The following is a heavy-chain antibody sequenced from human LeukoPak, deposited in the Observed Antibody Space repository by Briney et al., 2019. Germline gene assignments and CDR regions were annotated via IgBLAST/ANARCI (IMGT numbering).Heavy chain of an antibody. V-gene: IGHV4-39*01. J-gene: IGHJ6*03. CDR3: ARHSGYSYGYAYYYYYMDV. Sequence: KPSETLSLTCTVSGGSISSSSYYWGWIRQPPGKGLEWIASIYYSGSTYYNPSLKSRVTISVDPSKNQYSLKLSSVTAADTAVYYCARHSGYSYGYAYYYYYMDVWGKGTTVTVSS. CDR2: IYYSGST. D-gene: IGHD5-18*01. CDR1: GGSISSSSYY.